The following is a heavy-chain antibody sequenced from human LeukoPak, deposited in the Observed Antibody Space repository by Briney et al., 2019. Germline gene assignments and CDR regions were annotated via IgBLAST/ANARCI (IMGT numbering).Heavy chain of an antibody. CDR3: TRGPGGSNNYYDASDI. CDR2: IDHSGST. D-gene: IGHD3-10*01. CDR1: GGSFSGYY. Sequence: SETLSLTCAVYGGSFSGYYWSWIRQPPGKGLEWIGEIDHSGSTNYNSSLKSRVTLSVDTSKNQFSLKLNSVTAADTAVYYCTRGPGGSNNYYDASDIWGQGTMVTVSS. J-gene: IGHJ3*02. V-gene: IGHV4-34*01.